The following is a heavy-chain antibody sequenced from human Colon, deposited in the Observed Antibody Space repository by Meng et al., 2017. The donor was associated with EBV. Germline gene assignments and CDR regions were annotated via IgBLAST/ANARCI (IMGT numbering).Heavy chain of an antibody. CDR1: GGSMSSGNYY. CDR3: ASFDHIPRRNYFDY. Sequence: QVPLQESGPGLVEPSQTLSLTFTVSGGSMSSGNYYWSWIRQPPGKGLEWIGYIHHSGSAYYNPSLKSRVSISVDTSKNQFSLNLNSMTAADTAVYYCASFDHIPRRNYFDYWGQGTLVTVSS. V-gene: IGHV4-30-4*01. CDR2: IHHSGSA. J-gene: IGHJ4*02. D-gene: IGHD2-21*01.